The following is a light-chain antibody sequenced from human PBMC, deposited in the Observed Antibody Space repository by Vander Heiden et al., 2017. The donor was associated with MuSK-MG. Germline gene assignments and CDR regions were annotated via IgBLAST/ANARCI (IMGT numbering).Light chain of an antibody. CDR2: WVS. Sequence: IVMTQSPDALAVSLCERSTINCKSSQSVLYSSNNKNYLAWYQQKPGQPPKLLIYWVSTRESGVPDRFSGSGSGTDFTLTISSLQAEDVAVYYCQQDDSTPRTFGQGTKVEIK. CDR1: QSVLYSSNNKNY. V-gene: IGKV4-1*01. J-gene: IGKJ1*01. CDR3: QQDDSTPRT.